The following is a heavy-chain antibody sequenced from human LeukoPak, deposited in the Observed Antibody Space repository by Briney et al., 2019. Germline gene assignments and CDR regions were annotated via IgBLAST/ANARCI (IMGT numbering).Heavy chain of an antibody. D-gene: IGHD3-3*01. V-gene: IGHV4-39*01. CDR3: ARQISDYYYYYIDV. CDR1: GGSISSSHYY. CDR2: IYYSGTT. Sequence: SETLSLTCTVSGGSISSSHYYWGWIRQPPGKGLEWIGTIYYSGTTYYNPSLESRVTMSEDTSKNQFSLTLRSVTATDTAVYYCARQISDYYYYYIDVWGKGTTVTVPS. J-gene: IGHJ6*03.